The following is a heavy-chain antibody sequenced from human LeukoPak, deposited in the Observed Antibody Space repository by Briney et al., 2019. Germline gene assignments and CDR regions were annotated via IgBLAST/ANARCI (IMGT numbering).Heavy chain of an antibody. Sequence: PGGSLRLSCAASGFTFSSYTMNWVRQAPGKGLEWVSYISSSSSTIYHADFVKGRFTISRDNAKSSLYLQMNSLRAEDTAVYYCARAGITTTGPLFQHWGQGTLVTVSS. V-gene: IGHV3-48*01. J-gene: IGHJ1*01. D-gene: IGHD6-13*01. CDR3: ARAGITTTGPLFQH. CDR1: GFTFSSYT. CDR2: ISSSSSTI.